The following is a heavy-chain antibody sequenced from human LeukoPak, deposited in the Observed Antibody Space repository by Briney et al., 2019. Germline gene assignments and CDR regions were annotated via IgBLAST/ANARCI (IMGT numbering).Heavy chain of an antibody. CDR2: INHSGST. J-gene: IGHJ4*02. V-gene: IGHV4-34*01. Sequence: PGGSLRLSCAASGFTFSSYAMSWIRQPPGKGLEWIGEINHSGSTNYNPSLKSRVTISVDTSKNQFSLKLSPVTAADTAVYYCARGLRWGPLGYWGQGTLVTVSS. D-gene: IGHD2-21*02. CDR3: ARGLRWGPLGY. CDR1: GFTFSSYA.